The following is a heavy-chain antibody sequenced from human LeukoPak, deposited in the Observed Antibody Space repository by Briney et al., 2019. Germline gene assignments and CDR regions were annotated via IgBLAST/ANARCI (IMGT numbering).Heavy chain of an antibody. Sequence: SVKVSCKASGGTFSSYAISWVRQAPGQGLEWMGRIIPIFGTANYAQKFQGRVTITTDESTSTAYMELSSLRSEDTAVYYCARTFCSSPWSSGCLGDFDYWGQGTLVTVSS. CDR3: ARTFCSSPWSSGCLGDFDY. CDR1: GGTFSSYA. J-gene: IGHJ4*02. V-gene: IGHV1-69*05. CDR2: IIPIFGTA. D-gene: IGHD6-19*01.